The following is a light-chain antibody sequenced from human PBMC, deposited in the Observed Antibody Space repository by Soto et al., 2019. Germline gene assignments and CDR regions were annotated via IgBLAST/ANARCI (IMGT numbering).Light chain of an antibody. CDR2: GAS. CDR3: QQYNNWRWT. J-gene: IGKJ1*01. Sequence: EIVMTQSPPTLSVSAGERATLSCRASQSVSSNLAWYQQKPGQAPRLLIYGASTRATGIPARSSGSGSGTEFTLTISSLQSEDFAVYFCQQYNNWRWTFGQGTKVDIK. CDR1: QSVSSN. V-gene: IGKV3-15*01.